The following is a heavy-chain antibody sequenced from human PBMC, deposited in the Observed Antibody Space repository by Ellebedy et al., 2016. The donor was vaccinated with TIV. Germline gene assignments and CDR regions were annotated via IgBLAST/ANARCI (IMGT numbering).Heavy chain of an antibody. J-gene: IGHJ5*02. D-gene: IGHD3-10*01. CDR3: ASSSQLLWFGGGLDP. CDR2: ISAYNGNT. V-gene: IGHV1-18*01. CDR1: GYTFTSYG. Sequence: ASVKVSCKASGYTFTSYGISWVRQAPGQGLEWMGWISAYNGNTNYAQKLQGRVTMTTDTSTSTAYMELRSLRSDDTAVYYCASSSQLLWFGGGLDPWGQGTLVTVSS.